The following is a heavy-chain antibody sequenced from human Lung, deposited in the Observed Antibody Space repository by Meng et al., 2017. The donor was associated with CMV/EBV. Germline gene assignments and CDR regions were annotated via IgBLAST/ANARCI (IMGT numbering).Heavy chain of an antibody. V-gene: IGHV4-4*02. J-gene: IGHJ1*01. D-gene: IGHD3-10*01. CDR1: SDSLTNHNW. CDR2: IPHRGSS. Sequence: QVQVWGPGPALVTPSVTLSPTCAVSSDSLTNHNWWPRVRQPPGKGLEWIGEIPHRGSSAYNPSLKSRVSMSIDKSKNQFSLKLTAVTAADTAVYHCLRRSGGSVWGQGTLVTVSS. CDR3: LRRSGGSV.